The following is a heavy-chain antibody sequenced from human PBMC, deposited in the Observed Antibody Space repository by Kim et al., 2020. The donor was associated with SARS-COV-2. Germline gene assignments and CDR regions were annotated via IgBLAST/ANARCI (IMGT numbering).Heavy chain of an antibody. D-gene: IGHD3-10*01. Sequence: GGSLRLSCAASGFTFSSYAMSWVRQAPGKGLEWVSAISGSGGSTYYADSVKGRFTISRDNSKNTLYLQMNSLRAEDTAVYYCAVQGANLFEENYYYYMDVWGKGTTVTVSS. J-gene: IGHJ6*03. CDR1: GFTFSSYA. CDR3: AVQGANLFEENYYYYMDV. CDR2: ISGSGGST. V-gene: IGHV3-23*01.